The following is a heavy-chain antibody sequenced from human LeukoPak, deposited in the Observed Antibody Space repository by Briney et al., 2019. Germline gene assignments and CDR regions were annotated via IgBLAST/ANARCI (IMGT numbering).Heavy chain of an antibody. J-gene: IGHJ4*02. CDR1: GFIFSTYG. D-gene: IGHD3-22*01. V-gene: IGHV3-30*02. Sequence: GGSLRLSCAASGFIFSTYGMHWVRQAPGKGLEWVAFIRSDGSDKSYADSVMGRFTISRDNSKNTLYLQMTSLRPEDTALYYFGNHDSSSDYWGKGTLVTVSS. CDR2: IRSDGSDK. CDR3: GNHDSSSDY.